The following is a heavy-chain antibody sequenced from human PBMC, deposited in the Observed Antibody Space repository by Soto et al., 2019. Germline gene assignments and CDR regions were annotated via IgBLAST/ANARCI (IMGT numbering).Heavy chain of an antibody. CDR1: GGTFSSYA. D-gene: IGHD6-13*01. V-gene: IGHV1-69*01. CDR3: ARAGGKQLVYYYAMDV. J-gene: IGHJ6*02. CDR2: IIPIFGTA. Sequence: QVQLVPSGAEVKKPGSSVKVSCKASGGTFSSYAISWVRQAPGEGLEWMGGIIPIFGTANNAQKFQGRVTITADESTRTAYMELSGLVSEDTAVYYCARAGGKQLVYYYAMDVGGQGTTGTVSS.